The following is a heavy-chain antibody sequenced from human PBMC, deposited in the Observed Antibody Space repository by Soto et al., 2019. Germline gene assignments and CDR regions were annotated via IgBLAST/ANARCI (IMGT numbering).Heavy chain of an antibody. CDR2: INSDGSGT. Sequence: EVQLVESGGGLVQPGGSLRLSCAASGFTFSNYWMDWVRQAPGKGLVWVSRINSDGSGTRYADSVTGRFTISRDNGKNTLYLQMNSLRAEDTAVYYCSRDDEGYKMGYWGQGTLVTVSS. D-gene: IGHD2-8*01. V-gene: IGHV3-74*01. J-gene: IGHJ4*02. CDR1: GFTFSNYW. CDR3: SRDDEGYKMGY.